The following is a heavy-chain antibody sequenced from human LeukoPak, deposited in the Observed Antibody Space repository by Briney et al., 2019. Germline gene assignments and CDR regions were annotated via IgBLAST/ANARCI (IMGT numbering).Heavy chain of an antibody. CDR1: GFTFSNYD. CDR3: AKVGTYFALDI. V-gene: IGHV3-30*18. Sequence: GGSLRLSCAASGFTFSNYDMHWVRQAPGKGLEWVAVISYDGSNKDYADSVKGRFTISRDNSQNMLYLQVNSLRVEDTAVYYCAKVGTYFALDIWGQGTMVTVSS. D-gene: IGHD1-26*01. J-gene: IGHJ3*02. CDR2: ISYDGSNK.